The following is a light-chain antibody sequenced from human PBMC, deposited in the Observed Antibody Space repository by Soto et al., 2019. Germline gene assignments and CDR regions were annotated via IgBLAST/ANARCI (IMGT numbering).Light chain of an antibody. CDR1: QGISSD. CDR3: QQLNSYPVT. CDR2: SAS. V-gene: IGKV1-9*01. J-gene: IGKJ5*01. Sequence: IQLTQSPSSLSASVGDRVTITCRASQGISSDLAWYQQKPWKDPKLLIYSASTLQNGVPSRFSGSGSGTDFTLTISGLQPEDFSTDYCQQLNSYPVTFGQVARLEIK.